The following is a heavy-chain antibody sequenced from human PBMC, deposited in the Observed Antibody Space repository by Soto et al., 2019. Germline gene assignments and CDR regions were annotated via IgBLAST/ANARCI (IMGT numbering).Heavy chain of an antibody. CDR3: AKKRRSGGDNWYFDS. J-gene: IGHJ4*02. D-gene: IGHD2-21*02. CDR2: ISAFSDSI. V-gene: IGHV3-23*01. CDR1: GFIFISYS. Sequence: GGSLRLPYAASGFIFISYSMYWLRQAPGKGPEGVAGISAFSDSILYADSVEGRFTISRDNSKNTLFLQMNSLRADDTAVYYCAKKRRSGGDNWYFDSWGQGTLVTVSS.